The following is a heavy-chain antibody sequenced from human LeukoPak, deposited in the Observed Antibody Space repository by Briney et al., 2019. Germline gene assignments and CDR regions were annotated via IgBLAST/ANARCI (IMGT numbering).Heavy chain of an antibody. D-gene: IGHD3-10*02. J-gene: IGHJ4*02. CDR1: GGSISSGSYY. V-gene: IGHV4-61*02. CDR3: ARHMFEGDGPFDY. Sequence: PSETLSLTCTVSGGSISSGSYYWSWIRQPAGKGLEWIGRIYTSGSTNYNPSLKSRVTISVDTSKNQFSLKLSSVTAADTAVYYCARHMFEGDGPFDYWGQGTLVTVSS. CDR2: IYTSGST.